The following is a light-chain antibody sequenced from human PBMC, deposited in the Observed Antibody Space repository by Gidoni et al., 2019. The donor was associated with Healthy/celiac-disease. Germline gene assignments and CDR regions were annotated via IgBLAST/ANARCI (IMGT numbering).Light chain of an antibody. CDR2: ENN. J-gene: IGLJ3*02. CDR3: GTWDSSLSAGV. V-gene: IGLV1-51*02. CDR1: SSNIGNNY. Sequence: QSVLTHPPSVSPAPGQKVTISCSGSSSNIGNNYVSWYQQLPGTAPKLLIYENNKRPSGIPDRFSGSKSGTSATLGITGLQTGDEADYYCGTWDSSLSAGVFGGGTKLTVL.